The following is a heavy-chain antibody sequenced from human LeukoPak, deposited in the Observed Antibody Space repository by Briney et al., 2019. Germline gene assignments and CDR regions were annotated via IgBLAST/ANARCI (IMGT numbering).Heavy chain of an antibody. CDR3: AREKKDTAMAFDY. J-gene: IGHJ4*02. V-gene: IGHV4-59*01. CDR2: IYYSGST. CDR1: GGSISSYY. D-gene: IGHD5-18*01. Sequence: SETLSLTCTVSGGSISSYYWSWIRQPPGKGLEWIGYIYYSGSTNYNPSLKSRVTISVDTSKNQFPLKLSSVTAADTAVYYCAREKKDTAMAFDYWGQGTLVTVSS.